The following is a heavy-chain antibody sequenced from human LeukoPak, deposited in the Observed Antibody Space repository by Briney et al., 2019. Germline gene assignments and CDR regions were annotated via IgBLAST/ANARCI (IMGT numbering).Heavy chain of an antibody. CDR1: GYSFTSYW. Sequence: GESLKISCKGSGYSFTSYWIAWLRQMPGKGLEWMGIIYPGDSDTRYSPSFQGQVTISADKSISTAYLQWSSLKASDTAMYYCARRVEYSSSEGPAFDIWGQGTMVTVSS. D-gene: IGHD6-6*01. J-gene: IGHJ3*02. CDR3: ARRVEYSSSEGPAFDI. CDR2: IYPGDSDT. V-gene: IGHV5-51*01.